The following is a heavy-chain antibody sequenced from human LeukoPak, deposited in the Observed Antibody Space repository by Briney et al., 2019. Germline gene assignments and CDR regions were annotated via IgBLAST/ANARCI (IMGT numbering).Heavy chain of an antibody. Sequence: GGSLRLSCAASGFTFSSYGMHWVRQAPGKGLEWVAVISYDGSNKYYADSVKGRFTISRDNSKNTLYPQMNSLRAEDTAVYYCAKRYCSGGSCSSLGAFDIWGQGTMVTVSS. J-gene: IGHJ3*02. V-gene: IGHV3-30*18. CDR2: ISYDGSNK. CDR3: AKRYCSGGSCSSLGAFDI. CDR1: GFTFSSYG. D-gene: IGHD2-15*01.